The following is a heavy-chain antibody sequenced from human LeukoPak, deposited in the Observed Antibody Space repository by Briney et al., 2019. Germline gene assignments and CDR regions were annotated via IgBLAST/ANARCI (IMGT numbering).Heavy chain of an antibody. D-gene: IGHD2-2*01. CDR1: AASISSYY. V-gene: IGHV4-59*08. Sequence: SETLSLTCTVSAASISSYYWSWIRQPPGKGLEWIVYIYYSGSTNYNPSLKSRMTMSVDTSKNQFSLRLSSVTAVDTAVYYCARSYCSSISCYSYFDYWGQGTLVTVSS. CDR3: ARSYCSSISCYSYFDY. J-gene: IGHJ4*02. CDR2: IYYSGST.